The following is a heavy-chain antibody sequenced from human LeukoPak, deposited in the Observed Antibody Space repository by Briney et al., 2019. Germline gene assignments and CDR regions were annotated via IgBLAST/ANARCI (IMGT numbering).Heavy chain of an antibody. CDR2: VSSDGSIK. D-gene: IGHD6-13*01. Sequence: PGGSLRLSCVASGFTFSSYGIHWVRQAPGKGLGWVAVVSSDGSIKYNADSVKGRFTISRDTSKNTVYLQMNSLGAEDTAFYYCARGYSSSWLGYFDYWGQGTLVTVSS. CDR1: GFTFSSYG. J-gene: IGHJ4*02. V-gene: IGHV3-30*03. CDR3: ARGYSSSWLGYFDY.